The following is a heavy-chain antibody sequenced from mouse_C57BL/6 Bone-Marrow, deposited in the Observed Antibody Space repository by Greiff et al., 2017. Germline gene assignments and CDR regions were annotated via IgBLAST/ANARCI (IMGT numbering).Heavy chain of an antibody. Sequence: EVNLVESEGGLVQPGSSMKLSCTASGFTFSDYYMAWVRQAPEKGLEWVANINYDGSSTYYLDSLKSRFIISRDNAKNILYLQMSSLKSEDTATYCWARGGRPWYIDVWGTGTTVTVSS. V-gene: IGHV5-16*01. CDR3: ARGGRPWYIDV. CDR1: GFTFSDYY. D-gene: IGHD1-2*01. CDR2: INYDGSST. J-gene: IGHJ1*03.